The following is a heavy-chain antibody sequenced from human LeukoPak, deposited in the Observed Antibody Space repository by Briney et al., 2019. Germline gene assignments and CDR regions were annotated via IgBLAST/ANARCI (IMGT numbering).Heavy chain of an antibody. J-gene: IGHJ4*02. CDR1: GFTFSSYG. Sequence: GGSLILSCAASGFTFSSYGMHWVRQAPGKGLEWVAFIRYDGSNKYYADSVKGRFTISRDNSKNTLYLQMNSLRAEDTAVYYCAKLGASSGCPTYYWGQGTQVTVSS. CDR3: AKLGASSGCPTYY. V-gene: IGHV3-30*02. CDR2: IRYDGSNK. D-gene: IGHD6-19*01.